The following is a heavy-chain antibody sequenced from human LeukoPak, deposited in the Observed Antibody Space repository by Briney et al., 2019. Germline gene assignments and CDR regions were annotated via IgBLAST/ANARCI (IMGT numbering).Heavy chain of an antibody. CDR1: GGSISSYY. D-gene: IGHD1-26*01. Sequence: SETLSLTCTVSGGSISSYYWSWIRQPPGKGLEWIGYIYYSGSTNYNPSLKSRVTMSVDTSKNQFSLKLSSVTAADTAVYYCARDGRRGSGSHDYWGQGTLVTVSS. CDR2: IYYSGST. CDR3: ARDGRRGSGSHDY. J-gene: IGHJ4*02. V-gene: IGHV4-59*12.